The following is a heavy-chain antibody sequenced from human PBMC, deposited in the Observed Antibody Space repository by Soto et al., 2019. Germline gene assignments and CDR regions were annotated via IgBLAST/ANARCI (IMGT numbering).Heavy chain of an antibody. Sequence: SETLSLTCTVSGGSISSYYWSWIRQPPGKGLEWIGYIYYSGSTNYNPSLKSRVTISVDTSKNQFSLKPSSVTAADTAVYYCARGGLGATRFDYWGQGTLVTVSS. CDR1: GGSISSYY. CDR2: IYYSGST. J-gene: IGHJ4*02. D-gene: IGHD1-26*01. CDR3: ARGGLGATRFDY. V-gene: IGHV4-59*01.